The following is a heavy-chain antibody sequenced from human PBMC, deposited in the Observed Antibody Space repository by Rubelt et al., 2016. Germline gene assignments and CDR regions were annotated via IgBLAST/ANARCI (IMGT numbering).Heavy chain of an antibody. CDR2: ISYDGSNE. J-gene: IGHJ4*02. CDR1: GFTLSRYG. CDR3: VKDLSIAATGIHY. D-gene: IGHD6-13*01. Sequence: QVQLVESGGGVVQPGRSLRLSCAASGFTLSRYGMHWVRQAPVKGLQWVAVISYDGSNEYYADSVKGRFTISRDNSKNTLYLQMNSLRPEDTAVYYCVKDLSIAATGIHYWGQGILVTVSS. V-gene: IGHV3-30*18.